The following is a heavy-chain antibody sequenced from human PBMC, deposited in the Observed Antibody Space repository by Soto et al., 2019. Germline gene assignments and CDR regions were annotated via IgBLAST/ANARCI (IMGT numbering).Heavy chain of an antibody. CDR3: AKGVLPLAGANWFDP. CDR2: ISGSGGST. J-gene: IGHJ5*02. Sequence: PGGSLRLSCAASGFTFSSYAMSWVRQAPGKGLEWVSAISGSGGSTYYADSVKGRFTISRDNSKNTLYLQMNSLRAEDTAVYYCAKGVLPLAGANWFDPWGQGTLVTVPQ. CDR1: GFTFSSYA. V-gene: IGHV3-23*01. D-gene: IGHD3-10*01.